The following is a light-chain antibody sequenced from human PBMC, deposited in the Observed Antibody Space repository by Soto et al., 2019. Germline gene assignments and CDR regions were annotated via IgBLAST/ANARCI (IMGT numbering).Light chain of an antibody. J-gene: IGLJ2*01. Sequence: QSALTQPASVSGSPGQSITISCTGTSSDVGAYNYVSWHQQHPGKAPKLMIYGVTNRPSGVSNRFSGSKSGNTASLSISGLQADDEADYYCAAWADSLKGPVFGGGTKVTVL. V-gene: IGLV2-14*01. CDR3: AAWADSLKGPV. CDR2: GVT. CDR1: SSDVGAYNY.